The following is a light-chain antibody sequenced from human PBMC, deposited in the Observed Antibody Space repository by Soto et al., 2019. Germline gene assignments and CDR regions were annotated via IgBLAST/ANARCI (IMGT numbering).Light chain of an antibody. V-gene: IGKV3-11*01. Sequence: EIVLTQSPATLSLSPGERATLSCRASQSISIYLAWYQQKPGQSPRLLIYDASNRATGIPARFSGSGSGTDFTLTISSLEHEDFAVYYCQQRSNWPPITFGQGTRLEMK. CDR3: QQRSNWPPIT. J-gene: IGKJ5*01. CDR1: QSISIY. CDR2: DAS.